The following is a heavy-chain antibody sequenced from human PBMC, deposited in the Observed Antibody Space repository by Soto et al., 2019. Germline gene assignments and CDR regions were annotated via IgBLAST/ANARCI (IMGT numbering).Heavy chain of an antibody. CDR3: ARRPIRLPDIAAAGTRGWFDP. CDR1: GGSISSSSYY. D-gene: IGHD6-13*01. J-gene: IGHJ5*02. CDR2: IYYSGST. V-gene: IGHV4-39*01. Sequence: PSETLSLTCTVSGGSISSSSYYWGWIRQPPGKGLEWIGSIYYSGSTYYNPSLKSRVTISVDTSKNQFSLKLSSVTAADTAVYCCARRPIRLPDIAAAGTRGWFDPWGQGTLVTVSS.